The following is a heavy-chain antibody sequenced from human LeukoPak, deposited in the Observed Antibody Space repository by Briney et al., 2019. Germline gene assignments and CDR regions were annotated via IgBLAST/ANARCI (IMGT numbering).Heavy chain of an antibody. V-gene: IGHV4-39*01. CDR3: ARHSAVACNSINCFTFGNYFDY. J-gene: IGHJ4*02. D-gene: IGHD3-16*01. CDR1: GGSISSSSYY. Sequence: SETLSLTCTVSGGSISSSSYYWGWIRQPPGKGLEWIGSIYHSGNTYYNAPLKSRVTISLDTSKSQFSLRLTSVTAADTAVYYCARHSAVACNSINCFTFGNYFDYWGQGTLVTVSS. CDR2: IYHSGNT.